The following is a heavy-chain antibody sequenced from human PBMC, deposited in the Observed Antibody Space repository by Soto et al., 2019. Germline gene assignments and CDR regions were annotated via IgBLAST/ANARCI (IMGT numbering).Heavy chain of an antibody. Sequence: QVQLVQSGTEVKKPGSSVKVSCKASGGTFSSYAISWVRQAPGQGLEWMGGIIPIFGTANYAQKFQGRVTITADESTSPAYMELSSLRSEDPAVYYCARGELGTTWGALDYWGQGTLVTVSS. CDR3: ARGELGTTWGALDY. D-gene: IGHD4-17*01. V-gene: IGHV1-69*01. CDR1: GGTFSSYA. J-gene: IGHJ4*02. CDR2: IIPIFGTA.